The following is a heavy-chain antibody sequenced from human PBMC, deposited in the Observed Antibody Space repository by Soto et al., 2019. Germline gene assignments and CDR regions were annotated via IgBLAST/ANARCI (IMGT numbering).Heavy chain of an antibody. Sequence: ASVKVSCKASGYTFTSYAMHWVRQAPGQRLEWMGWINAGNGNTKYSQKFQGRVTITRDTSASTAYMELSSLRSEDTAVYYCVRSVTAIRDFDYWGQGTLVTVSS. CDR2: INAGNGNT. CDR3: VRSVTAIRDFDY. V-gene: IGHV1-3*01. CDR1: GYTFTSYA. J-gene: IGHJ4*02. D-gene: IGHD2-21*02.